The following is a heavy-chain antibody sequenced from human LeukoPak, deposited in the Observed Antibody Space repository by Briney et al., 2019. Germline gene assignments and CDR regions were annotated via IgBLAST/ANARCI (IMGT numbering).Heavy chain of an antibody. CDR2: ISSSSNTI. Sequence: GGSLRLSCAASGSTFSSFGMNWVRQAPGKGLEWVSYISSSSNTIYYADSVKGRFTISRDNAKNTLYLQIHSLRAEDTAVYYCAKDQIAVAGTRDYNWLDPWGQGTLVTVSS. CDR3: AKDQIAVAGTRDYNWLDP. D-gene: IGHD6-19*01. J-gene: IGHJ5*02. V-gene: IGHV3-48*01. CDR1: GSTFSSFG.